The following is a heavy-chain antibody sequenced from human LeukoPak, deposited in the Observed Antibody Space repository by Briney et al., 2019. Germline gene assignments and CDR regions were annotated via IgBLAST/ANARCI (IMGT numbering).Heavy chain of an antibody. J-gene: IGHJ4*02. D-gene: IGHD2-21*02. CDR2: IKQDGSEK. Sequence: PGGSLRLSCAASGFTFSSYWMSWVRQAPGKGLEWVANIKQDGSEKYYVDSVKGRFTISRDNAKNSLYLQMDSLRAEDTAVYYCARGVVTAIYDYWGQGTLVTVSS. CDR1: GFTFSSYW. V-gene: IGHV3-7*04. CDR3: ARGVVTAIYDY.